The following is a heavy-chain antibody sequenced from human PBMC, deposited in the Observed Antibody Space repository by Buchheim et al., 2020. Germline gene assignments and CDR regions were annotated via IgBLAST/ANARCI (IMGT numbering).Heavy chain of an antibody. CDR1: GGSFSGYY. Sequence: QVQLQQWGAGLLKPSETLSLTCAVYGGSFSGYYWSWIRQPPGKGLEWIGEINHSGSTNYNPSLQSRVTISVDTSKNHFSLKLSSVTAADTAVYYCARVDYCTNGVCEYLGGYYFDYWGQGTL. CDR2: INHSGST. D-gene: IGHD2-8*01. CDR3: ARVDYCTNGVCEYLGGYYFDY. V-gene: IGHV4-34*01. J-gene: IGHJ4*02.